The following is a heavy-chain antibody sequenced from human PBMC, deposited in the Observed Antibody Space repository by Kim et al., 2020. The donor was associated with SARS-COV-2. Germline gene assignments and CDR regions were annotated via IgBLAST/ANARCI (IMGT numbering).Heavy chain of an antibody. CDR3: AGDRSGVYEPFDC. J-gene: IGHJ4*02. CDR2: ISGYNGNT. V-gene: IGHV1-18*01. CDR1: GYTFTSFG. Sequence: ASVKVSCKTSGYTFTSFGVSWVRQAPGQGLEWMGWISGYNGNTRYAQEFQGRVTMTTDTSTSTAYMELRSLRSDDTAVYFCAGDRSGVYEPFDCWGQGTLVTVSA. D-gene: IGHD5-12*01.